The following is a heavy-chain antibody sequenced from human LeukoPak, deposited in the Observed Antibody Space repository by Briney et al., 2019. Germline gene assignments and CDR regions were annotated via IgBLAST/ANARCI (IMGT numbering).Heavy chain of an antibody. J-gene: IGHJ4*02. CDR3: ARVKGGGDLAYYFDY. D-gene: IGHD2-21*02. V-gene: IGHV3-66*01. CDR1: GFTVSSNY. CDR2: IYSGGST. Sequence: PGGSLRLSCAASGFTVSSNYMSWVRQAPGKGLEWVSVIYSGGSTYYADSVKGRFTISRDNSKNTLYLQMNSLRAEDTAVYYCARVKGGGDLAYYFDYWGQGTLVTVSS.